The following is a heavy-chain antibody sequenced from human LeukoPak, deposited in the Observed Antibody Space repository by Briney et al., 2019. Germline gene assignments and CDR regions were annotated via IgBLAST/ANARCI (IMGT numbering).Heavy chain of an antibody. CDR3: AKYRGSASGWYHFDY. J-gene: IGHJ4*02. Sequence: PGRSLRLSCAASGFTFSSYGMHWVRQAPGKGLEWVAVISYDGSNKYYADSVKGRFTFSRDNSKSTLYLQMNSLRSEDTAVYYCAKYRGSASGWYHFDYWGQGTLVTVSS. CDR1: GFTFSSYG. V-gene: IGHV3-30*18. CDR2: ISYDGSNK. D-gene: IGHD6-19*01.